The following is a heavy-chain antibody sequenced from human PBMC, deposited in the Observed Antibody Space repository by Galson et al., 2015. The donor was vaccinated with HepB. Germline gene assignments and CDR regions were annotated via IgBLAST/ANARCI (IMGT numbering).Heavy chain of an antibody. V-gene: IGHV3-30*18. CDR1: GFTFSSYG. CDR2: ISYDGSNK. CDR3: AKSGGGTLDY. J-gene: IGHJ4*02. D-gene: IGHD1-1*01. Sequence: SLRLSCAASGFTFSSYGMHWVRQAPGKGLEWVAVISYDGSNKYYADSVKGRFTISRDNSKNTLYLQMNSLRAEDTAVYYCAKSGGGTLDYWGQGTLVTVSS.